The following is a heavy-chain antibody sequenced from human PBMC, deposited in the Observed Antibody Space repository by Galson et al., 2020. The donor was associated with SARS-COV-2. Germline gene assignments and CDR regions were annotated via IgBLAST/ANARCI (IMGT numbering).Heavy chain of an antibody. CDR2: INAGNGNT. V-gene: IGHV1-3*01. CDR1: GYTFTSYA. CDR3: ARDGWPHPGDY. Sequence: ASVKVSCKASGYTFTSYAMHWVRQAPGQRPEWMGWINAGNGNTKYSQKFQGRVTITRDTSASTAYMKLSNLRSEDTAVYYCARDGWPHPGDYWGQGSLVTVSS. J-gene: IGHJ4*02. D-gene: IGHD2-15*01.